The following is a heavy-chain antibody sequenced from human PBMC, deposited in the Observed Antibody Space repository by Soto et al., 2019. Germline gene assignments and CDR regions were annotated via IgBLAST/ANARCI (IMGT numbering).Heavy chain of an antibody. D-gene: IGHD1-7*01. CDR2: IYHSGYT. CDR1: GGSISSGGYA. Sequence: QMRLQESGSGLVKPSQTLSLTCAVSGGSISSGGYAWNWIRQPPGKGLEWIGYIYHSGYTSYNPSLKNRVTISVDKSKNQFSLTLSFVTAADTAGYYCARDSLTGNYFDPWGQGTLVTVSS. J-gene: IGHJ5*02. CDR3: ARDSLTGNYFDP. V-gene: IGHV4-30-2*01.